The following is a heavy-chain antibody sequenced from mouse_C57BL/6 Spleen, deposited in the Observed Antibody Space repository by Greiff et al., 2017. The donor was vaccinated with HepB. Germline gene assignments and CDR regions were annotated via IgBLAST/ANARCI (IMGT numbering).Heavy chain of an antibody. CDR2: IYPRSGNT. CDR3: ARGREDGSAWFAY. Sequence: QVQLKESGAELARPGASVKLSCKASGYTFTSYGISWVKQRTGQGLEWIGEIYPRSGNTYYNEKFKRKATLTADKSSSTAYMELRSLTSEDSAVYFCARGREDGSAWFAYWGQGTLVTVSA. CDR1: GYTFTSYG. J-gene: IGHJ3*01. V-gene: IGHV1-81*01. D-gene: IGHD2-3*01.